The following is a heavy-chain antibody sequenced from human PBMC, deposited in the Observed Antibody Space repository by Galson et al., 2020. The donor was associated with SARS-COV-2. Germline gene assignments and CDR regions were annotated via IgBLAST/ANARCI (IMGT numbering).Heavy chain of an antibody. V-gene: IGHV3-48*03. J-gene: IGHJ4*02. CDR3: ARMTGRGDCDY. CDR2: IINSGGIT. D-gene: IGHD3-10*01. CDR1: GFPLSENE. Sequence: GESLKISCAASGFPLSENEMNWVRQAPGKGLEWVAYIINSGGITNYAESVKGRFTISRDNAKNSVYLQMNSLRDEDTAVYYCARMTGRGDCDYWGQGTQVTVSS.